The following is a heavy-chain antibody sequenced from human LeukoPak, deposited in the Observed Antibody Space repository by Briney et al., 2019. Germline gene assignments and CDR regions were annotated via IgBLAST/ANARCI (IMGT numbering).Heavy chain of an antibody. CDR1: GGSISSYY. Sequence: PSETLSLTCTVSGGSISSYYWSWIRQPPGKGLEWIGYIYYSGSTNYNPSLKSRVTISVDTSKNQFSLKLSSVTAADTAVYYCARDESYYDSSGSSTDAFDIWAQGTMVTVSS. J-gene: IGHJ3*02. V-gene: IGHV4-59*01. CDR2: IYYSGST. CDR3: ARDESYYDSSGSSTDAFDI. D-gene: IGHD3-22*01.